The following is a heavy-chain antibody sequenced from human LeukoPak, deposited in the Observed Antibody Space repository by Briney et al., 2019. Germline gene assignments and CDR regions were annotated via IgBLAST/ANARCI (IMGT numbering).Heavy chain of an antibody. D-gene: IGHD3-22*01. J-gene: IGHJ3*02. Sequence: SETLSLTCTVSGGSISSSSYYWGWIRQPPGKGLEWIGSIYYSGSTYYNPSLKSRVTISVDTSKNQFSLKLSSVTAADTAVYYCARDEGEDSSGAFDIWGQGTMVTVSS. CDR2: IYYSGST. V-gene: IGHV4-39*07. CDR3: ARDEGEDSSGAFDI. CDR1: GGSISSSSYY.